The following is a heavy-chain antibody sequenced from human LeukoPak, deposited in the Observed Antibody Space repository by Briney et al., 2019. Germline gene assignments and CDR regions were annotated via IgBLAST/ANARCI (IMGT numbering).Heavy chain of an antibody. Sequence: SSETLSLTCTVSGGSISSYYWNWIRQPPGKGLEWIGYIYTSGSTNYNPSLKSRVTISLDTSKNQFSLKLSSVTAADTAVYYCARGRLGYLEYCSSTSCRNWFDPWGQGTLVTVSS. CDR1: GGSISSYY. CDR3: ARGRLGYLEYCSSTSCRNWFDP. CDR2: IYTSGST. V-gene: IGHV4-4*09. D-gene: IGHD2-2*01. J-gene: IGHJ5*02.